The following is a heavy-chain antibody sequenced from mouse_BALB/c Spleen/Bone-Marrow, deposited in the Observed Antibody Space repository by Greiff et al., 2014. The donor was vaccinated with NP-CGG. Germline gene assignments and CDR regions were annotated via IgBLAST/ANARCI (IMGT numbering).Heavy chain of an antibody. D-gene: IGHD1-1*01. CDR3: ANYYYGSHFDY. CDR2: IDPANGNT. V-gene: IGHV14-3*02. J-gene: IGHJ2*01. Sequence: DVKLQESGAALVKPGASVKLSCTASGFNTKDTYMHWVKQRPEQGLEWIGRIDPANGNTEYDPKFQGKATITADTSSNTAYLQLSSLTSEDTAVYYCANYYYGSHFDYWGQGTTLTVSS. CDR1: GFNTKDTY.